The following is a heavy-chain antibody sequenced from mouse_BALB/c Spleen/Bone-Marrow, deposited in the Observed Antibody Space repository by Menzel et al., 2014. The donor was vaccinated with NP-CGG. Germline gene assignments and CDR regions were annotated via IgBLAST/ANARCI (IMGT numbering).Heavy chain of an antibody. CDR1: GFNIKDTY. CDR2: IDPANGNT. D-gene: IGHD1-2*01. V-gene: IGHV14-3*02. J-gene: IGHJ2*01. Sequence: VQLQQSGAELVKPGASVKLSCTASGFNIKDTYMHWVKQRPEQGLEWIGRIDPANGNTKYDPKFQGKATITADTSSNXAYLQLSSLTSEDTAVYYCARTAPENFDYWGQGTTLTVSS. CDR3: ARTAPENFDY.